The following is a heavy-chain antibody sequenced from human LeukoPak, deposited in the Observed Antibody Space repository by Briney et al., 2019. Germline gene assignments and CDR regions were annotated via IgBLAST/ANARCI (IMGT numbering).Heavy chain of an antibody. V-gene: IGHV3-21*01. CDR2: ISSSSYI. D-gene: IGHD3-22*01. CDR3: ARDFYYDSSGYSHFDY. J-gene: IGHJ4*02. CDR1: GFTFSSYS. Sequence: PGGSLRLSCAASGFTFSSYSMNWVRQAPGKGLEWVSSISSSSYIYYADSVKGRFTISRDNAKNSLYLQMNSLRAEDTAVYYCARDFYYDSSGYSHFDYWGQGTLVTVSS.